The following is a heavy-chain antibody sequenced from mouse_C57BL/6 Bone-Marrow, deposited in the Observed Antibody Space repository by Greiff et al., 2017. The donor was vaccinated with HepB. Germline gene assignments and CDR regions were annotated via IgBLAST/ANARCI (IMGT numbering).Heavy chain of an antibody. V-gene: IGHV7-1*01. Sequence: EVKLMESGGGLVQSGRSLRLSCATSGFTFSDFYMEWVRQAPGKGLEWIAASRNKANDYTTEYSASVKGRFIVSRDTSQSILDLQMNALRAEDTAIYYCARGSTAYAMDFWGQGTSVTVSS. J-gene: IGHJ4*01. CDR1: GFTFSDFY. CDR3: ARGSTAYAMDF. D-gene: IGHD1-2*01. CDR2: SRNKANDYTT.